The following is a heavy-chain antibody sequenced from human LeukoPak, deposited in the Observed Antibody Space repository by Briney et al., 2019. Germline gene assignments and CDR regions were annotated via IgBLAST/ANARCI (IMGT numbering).Heavy chain of an antibody. J-gene: IGHJ4*02. Sequence: SETLSLTCTVSGGSITGYYWSWIRQPPGKGLEWIGYIYYSGSTNYNPSLKSRVTISVDTSKNQFSLKLSSVTAADTAVYYCAKGRAAGFSWGQGTLVTVSS. CDR1: GGSITGYY. CDR2: IYYSGST. V-gene: IGHV4-59*01. D-gene: IGHD6-13*01. CDR3: AKGRAAGFS.